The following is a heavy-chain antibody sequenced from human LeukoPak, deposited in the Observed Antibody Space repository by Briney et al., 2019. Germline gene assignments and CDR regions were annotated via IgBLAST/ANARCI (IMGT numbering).Heavy chain of an antibody. D-gene: IGHD3-16*01. CDR2: IYHSGST. Sequence: SETLSLTCTVSGDSIGSYFWSWIRQSPGKGLEWIGHIYHSGSTNYNPSLKSRVTISIDTSKNQFSLKLTSVTSADTAVYYCARGLMTTPEFDYWGQGTLVTVSS. V-gene: IGHV4-59*01. J-gene: IGHJ4*02. CDR1: GDSIGSYF. CDR3: ARGLMTTPEFDY.